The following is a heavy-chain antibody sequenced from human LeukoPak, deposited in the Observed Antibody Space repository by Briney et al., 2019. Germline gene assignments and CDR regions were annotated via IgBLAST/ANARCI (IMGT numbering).Heavy chain of an antibody. CDR2: MNQDGSEK. J-gene: IGHJ4*02. CDR1: GFTFSTYW. CDR3: ARAESGWLPRDY. Sequence: GGSLRLSCAASGFTFSTYWMTWVRQAPGKGLEWVANMNQDGSEKYYVDSVKGRFTISRDNAKNSLYLQMNNLRAEDTAVYYCARAESGWLPRDYWGQGTLVTVSS. V-gene: IGHV3-7*01. D-gene: IGHD6-19*01.